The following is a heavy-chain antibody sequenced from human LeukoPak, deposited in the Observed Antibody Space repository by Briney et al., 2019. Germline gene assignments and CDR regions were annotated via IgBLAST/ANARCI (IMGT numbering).Heavy chain of an antibody. CDR1: GYTFTGYY. CDR2: MNPNSGNT. D-gene: IGHD6-19*01. CDR3: ARDLGQWLGEWFDP. V-gene: IGHV1-8*02. J-gene: IGHJ5*02. Sequence: GASVKVSCKASGYTFTGYYMHWVRQAPGQGLEWMGWMNPNSGNTGYAQKFQGRVTMTRNTSISTAYMELSSLRSEDTAVYYCARDLGQWLGEWFDPWGQGTLVTVSS.